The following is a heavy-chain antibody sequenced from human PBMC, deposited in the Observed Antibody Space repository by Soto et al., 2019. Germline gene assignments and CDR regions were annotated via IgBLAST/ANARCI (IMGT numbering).Heavy chain of an antibody. CDR1: GGTFSSYA. CDR2: IIPIFGTA. Sequence: SVKVSCKASGGTFSSYAISWVRQAPGQGREWMGGIIPIFGTANYAQKFQGRVTITADKSTSTAYMELSSPRSEDTAVYYCARPLGARYYYYGMDVWGQGTTVPVSS. J-gene: IGHJ6*02. CDR3: ARPLGARYYYYGMDV. V-gene: IGHV1-69*06.